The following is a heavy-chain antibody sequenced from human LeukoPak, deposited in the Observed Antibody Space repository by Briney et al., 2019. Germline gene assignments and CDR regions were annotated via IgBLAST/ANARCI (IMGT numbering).Heavy chain of an antibody. CDR1: GFTFSGSA. V-gene: IGHV3-73*01. CDR2: IRSKANSYAT. Sequence: GGSLKLSCAASGFTFSGSAMHWVRQASGKGLEWVGRIRSKANSYATTYAASVKGRFTISRDDSKNTAYLQMNSLKTEDTAVYYCTRHDQGLDYWGQGTLVTVSS. CDR3: TRHDQGLDY. J-gene: IGHJ4*02. D-gene: IGHD2-2*01.